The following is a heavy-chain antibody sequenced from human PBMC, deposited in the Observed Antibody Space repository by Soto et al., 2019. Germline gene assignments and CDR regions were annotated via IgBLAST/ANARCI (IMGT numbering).Heavy chain of an antibody. CDR1: GFTFSSYA. CDR2: ISGSGGST. Sequence: GGSLRLSCAASGFTFSSYAMSWVRQAPGKGLEWVSAISGSGGSTYYADSVKGRFTISRDNSKNRLYLQMNSLRAEDTAVYYCAKELNRITMIVVVITGGSYGAFDIWGQGTMVTVSS. CDR3: AKELNRITMIVVVITGGSYGAFDI. D-gene: IGHD3-22*01. V-gene: IGHV3-23*01. J-gene: IGHJ3*02.